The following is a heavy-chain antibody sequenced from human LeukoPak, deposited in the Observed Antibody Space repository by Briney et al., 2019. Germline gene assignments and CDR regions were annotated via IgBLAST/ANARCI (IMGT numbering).Heavy chain of an antibody. J-gene: IGHJ4*02. V-gene: IGHV1-2*02. CDR1: GYTFTGYY. CDR3: ARDSSPGTYYDFCSGLGY. CDR2: ISPNSGGT. Sequence: ASVKVSCKASGYTFTGYYMHWVRQAPGQGLEWMGWISPNSGGTNYAQKFQGRVTMTRDTSISTAYMELSRLRSDDTAVYYCARDSSPGTYYDFCSGLGYWGPGTLVTVSS. D-gene: IGHD3-3*01.